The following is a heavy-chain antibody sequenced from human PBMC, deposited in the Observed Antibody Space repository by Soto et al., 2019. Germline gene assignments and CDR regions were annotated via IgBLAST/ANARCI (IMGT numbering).Heavy chain of an antibody. Sequence: QEQLVESGGGVVRPGKSLRLSCEASGFNFTYNAMHWVRQAPGKGLEWVAVIYFNGRKKFYARFVKGRFTISRDNSKNTLYLQINNLRPGDMAVYYCARDWLRRDDILTPSWNFNLWGQGTLVTAS. V-gene: IGHV3-30*04. D-gene: IGHD3-9*01. CDR3: ARDWLRRDDILTPSWNFNL. CDR2: IYFNGRKK. J-gene: IGHJ2*01. CDR1: GFNFTYNA.